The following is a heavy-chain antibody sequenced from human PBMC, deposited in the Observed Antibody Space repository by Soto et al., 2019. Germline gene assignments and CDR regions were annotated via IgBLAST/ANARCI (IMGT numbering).Heavy chain of an antibody. CDR3: ANARTPPRGNCWYVDL. Sequence: QVQLVQSGAEVKKPGASVKVSCKASGYIFTDYDIHWVRQAPGQGLEWMGWIDAINGDANYAQKFRGGVSMTRDTSISTAYMQRTRPTSNDLAFYYSANARTPPRGNCWYVDLWGRGTLVPVSS. CDR2: IDAINGDA. D-gene: IGHD1-20*01. V-gene: IGHV1-2*02. J-gene: IGHJ2*01. CDR1: GYIFTDYD.